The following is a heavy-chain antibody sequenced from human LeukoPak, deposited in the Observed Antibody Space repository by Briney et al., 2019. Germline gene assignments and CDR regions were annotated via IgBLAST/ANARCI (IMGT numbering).Heavy chain of an antibody. CDR2: IHYTGST. V-gene: IGHV4-39*07. J-gene: IGHJ6*03. CDR3: ARTGGSFYFYYYMDV. D-gene: IGHD1-26*01. Sequence: SGTLSLTCTVSGGSIRSNNYSWGWIRQPPGKGLEWIGSIHYTGSTYYNPSLKSRVTISLDTSKNRFSLKLSSVTAADTAVYYCARTGGSFYFYYYMDVWGKGTTVTVSS. CDR1: GGSIRSNNYS.